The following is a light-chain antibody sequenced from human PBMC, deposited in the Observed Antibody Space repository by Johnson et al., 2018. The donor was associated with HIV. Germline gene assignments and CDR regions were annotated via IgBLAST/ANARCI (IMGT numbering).Light chain of an antibody. CDR1: SSNIGDNY. V-gene: IGLV1-51*02. CDR3: ETWDNSRKVGHF. J-gene: IGLJ1*01. Sequence: QSVLTQPPSVSAAPGQKVSISCSGSSSNIGDNYVSWYQQVPGTAPKLLIYEDTKRPSGIPDRFSGSKSGTSATLAITGLQTWDEAAYYCETWDNSRKVGHFFGPVTNVTVL. CDR2: EDT.